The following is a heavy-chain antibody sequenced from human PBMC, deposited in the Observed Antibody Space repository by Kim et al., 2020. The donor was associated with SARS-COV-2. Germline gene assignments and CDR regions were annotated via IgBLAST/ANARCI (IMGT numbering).Heavy chain of an antibody. CDR2: IYYSGST. D-gene: IGHD6-19*01. V-gene: IGHV4-39*07. CDR3: ARDLAVAGMSDY. J-gene: IGHJ4*02. CDR1: GGSISSSSYY. Sequence: SETLSLTCTVSGGSISSSSYYWGWIRQPPGKGLEWIGSIYYSGSTYYNPSLKSRVTISVDTSKNQFSLKLSSVTAADTAVYYCARDLAVAGMSDYWGQGTLVTVSS.